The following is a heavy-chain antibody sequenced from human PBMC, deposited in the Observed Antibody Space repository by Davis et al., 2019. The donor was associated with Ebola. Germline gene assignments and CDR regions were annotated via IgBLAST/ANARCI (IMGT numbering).Heavy chain of an antibody. J-gene: IGHJ6*02. CDR3: TTEWELLHYYYYGMDV. V-gene: IGHV3-15*01. D-gene: IGHD1-26*01. Sequence: PGGSLRLSCAASGFTFSNAWMSWVRQAPGKGLEWVGRIKSKTDGGTTDYAAPVKGRFTISRDDSKNTLYLQMNSLKTEDTAVYYCTTEWELLHYYYYGMDVWGQGTTVTVSS. CDR1: GFTFSNAW. CDR2: IKSKTDGGTT.